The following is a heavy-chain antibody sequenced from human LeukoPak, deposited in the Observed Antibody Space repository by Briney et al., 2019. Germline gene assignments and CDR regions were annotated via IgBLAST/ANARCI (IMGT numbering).Heavy chain of an antibody. J-gene: IGHJ4*02. CDR3: ARADSQLVRPPFDY. Sequence: GGSLRLSCAGSEFTFSSSEMNWVRQAPGKGLEWVSYINSGGTIYYADSVKGRFTISRDNAKNSLYLQMNSLRAEDTAVYYCARADSQLVRPPFDYWGQGTLVTVSS. CDR1: EFTFSSSE. D-gene: IGHD6-13*01. V-gene: IGHV3-48*03. CDR2: INSGGTI.